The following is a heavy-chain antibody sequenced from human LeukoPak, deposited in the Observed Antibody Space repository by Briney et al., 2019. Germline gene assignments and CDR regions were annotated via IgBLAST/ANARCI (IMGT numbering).Heavy chain of an antibody. CDR1: GFTFSSYG. CDR2: IYSGGST. J-gene: IGHJ4*02. V-gene: IGHV3-53*01. CDR3: ATTSSGYYFGTFDY. Sequence: PGGSLRLSCAASGFTFSSYGMHWVRQAPGKGLEWVSVIYSGGSTYYADSVKGRFTISRDNSKNTLYLQMNSLRAEDTAVYYCATTSSGYYFGTFDYWGQGTLVTVSS. D-gene: IGHD3-22*01.